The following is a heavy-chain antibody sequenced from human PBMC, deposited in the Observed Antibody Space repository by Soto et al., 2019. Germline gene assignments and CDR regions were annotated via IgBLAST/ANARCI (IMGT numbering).Heavy chain of an antibody. V-gene: IGHV3-53*01. CDR3: ARGRSGSNYYYDGMDV. Sequence: EVQLVESGGGLIQPGGSLRLSCAASGFTVSSNYMSWVRQAPGKGLEWVSVIYSGGSTYYADSVKGRFTISRDNSKNTLYLQMNSLRAEDTAVYYCARGRSGSNYYYDGMDVWGQGTTVTVSS. D-gene: IGHD6-19*01. CDR1: GFTVSSNY. J-gene: IGHJ6*02. CDR2: IYSGGST.